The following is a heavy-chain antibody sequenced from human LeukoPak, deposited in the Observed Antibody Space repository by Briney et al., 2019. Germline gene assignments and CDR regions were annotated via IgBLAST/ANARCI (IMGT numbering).Heavy chain of an antibody. Sequence: PSETLSLTCTVSGGSISSYYWSWIRQPPGKGLEWIGYIYYSGSTNYNPSLKSRVTISVDTSKNQFSLKLSSVTAADTAVYYCARLQYGGKTRHFDYWGQGTLVTVSS. V-gene: IGHV4-59*12. D-gene: IGHD4-23*01. CDR3: ARLQYGGKTRHFDY. J-gene: IGHJ4*02. CDR1: GGSISSYY. CDR2: IYYSGST.